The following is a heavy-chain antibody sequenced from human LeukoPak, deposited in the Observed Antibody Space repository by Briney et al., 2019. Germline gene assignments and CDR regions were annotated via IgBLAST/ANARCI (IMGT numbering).Heavy chain of an antibody. D-gene: IGHD5-12*01. CDR3: ARVGALGGYSGYDPPFDY. CDR2: MNPNSGNT. CDR1: GYTFTSYD. V-gene: IGHV1-8*03. Sequence: ASVKVSCKASGYTFTSYDINWVRQATGQGLEWMGWMNPNSGNTGYAQKFQGRVTITRNTSISTAYMELSSLRSEDTAVYYCARVGALGGYSGYDPPFDYWGQGTLVTVSS. J-gene: IGHJ4*02.